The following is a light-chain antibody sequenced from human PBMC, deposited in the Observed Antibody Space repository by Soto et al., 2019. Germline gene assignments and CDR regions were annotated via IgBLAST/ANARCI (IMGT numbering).Light chain of an antibody. CDR2: GAS. CDR3: QHYNNWPPWT. J-gene: IGKJ1*01. Sequence: EIVMTQSPATLSVSPGERATLSCRASQSVSSNLAWYQQKPGQAPRLLIYGASTRATGIPARFIGSGSGTEFTLTISSLQSEDFAVCYCQHYNNWPPWTFDQGTKVEIK. V-gene: IGKV3-15*01. CDR1: QSVSSN.